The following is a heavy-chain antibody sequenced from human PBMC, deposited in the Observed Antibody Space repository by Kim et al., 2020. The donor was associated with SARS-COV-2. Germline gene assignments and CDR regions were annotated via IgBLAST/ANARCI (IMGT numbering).Heavy chain of an antibody. Sequence: SEKGRFTISRANSKNTMYLQMNSLRAEDTAVYDCAGDVGVRGLYYYGMDVWGQGTTVTVSS. V-gene: IGHV3-30*07. CDR3: AGDVGVRGLYYYGMDV. D-gene: IGHD3-10*01. J-gene: IGHJ6*02.